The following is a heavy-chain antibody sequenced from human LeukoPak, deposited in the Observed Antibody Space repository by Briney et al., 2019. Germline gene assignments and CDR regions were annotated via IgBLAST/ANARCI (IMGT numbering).Heavy chain of an antibody. CDR1: GGSFSGYY. CDR2: INHGGST. J-gene: IGHJ4*02. CDR3: ARGGTMIRGVIPREY. Sequence: PSETLSLTCAVYGGSFSGYYWNWIRQPPGKGLEWIGEINHGGSTNYNPSLKSRVTISVDTSKKQFSLKLSPVTAADTAVYYSARGGTMIRGVIPREYWGQGTLVTVSS. V-gene: IGHV4-34*01. D-gene: IGHD3-10*01.